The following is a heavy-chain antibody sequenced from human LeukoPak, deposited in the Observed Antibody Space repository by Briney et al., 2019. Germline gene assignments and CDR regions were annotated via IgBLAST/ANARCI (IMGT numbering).Heavy chain of an antibody. V-gene: IGHV4-61*02. CDR3: ARGYCSGGSCYFEFWFDP. D-gene: IGHD2-15*01. CDR2: IYTGGST. Sequence: SQTLSLTCTVSGGSISSGSYYWSWIRQPAGKGLEWIGRIYTGGSTNYNPSLKSRVTISLDTSKNQFSLKLSSVTAADTAMYYCARGYCSGGSCYFEFWFDPWGQGTLVTVSS. J-gene: IGHJ5*02. CDR1: GGSISSGSYY.